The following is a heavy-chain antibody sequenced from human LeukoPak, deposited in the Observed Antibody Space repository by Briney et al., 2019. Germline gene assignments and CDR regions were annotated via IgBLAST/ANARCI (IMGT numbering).Heavy chain of an antibody. Sequence: GCSLRLSCAASGFTFNSHGMSRVRQAPATGMGWASAISSSGDSTYYADSVKGRFTISRDNSKNTLYLQMNSLRAEDTAIYYCARGSGSWGRDIDSWGQGTLVTVSS. CDR2: ISSSGDST. CDR1: GFTFNSHG. CDR3: ARGSGSWGRDIDS. J-gene: IGHJ4*02. D-gene: IGHD3-10*01. V-gene: IGHV3-23*01.